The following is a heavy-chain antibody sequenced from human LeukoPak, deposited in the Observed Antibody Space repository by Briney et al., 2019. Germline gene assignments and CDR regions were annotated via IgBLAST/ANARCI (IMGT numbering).Heavy chain of an antibody. Sequence: GGSLRLSCAASGFTFDDYAMHWVRQAPGKGLEWVSLISWDGGSTYYADSVKGRFTISRDNSRNTLYLQMNSLRAEDTAVYYCAKPVAGGYCSSTSCDYGMDVWGQGTTVTVSS. CDR2: ISWDGGST. V-gene: IGHV3-43D*03. CDR3: AKPVAGGYCSSTSCDYGMDV. J-gene: IGHJ6*02. CDR1: GFTFDDYA. D-gene: IGHD2-2*01.